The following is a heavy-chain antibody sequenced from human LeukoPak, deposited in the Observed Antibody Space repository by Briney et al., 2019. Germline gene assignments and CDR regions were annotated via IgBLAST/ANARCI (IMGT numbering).Heavy chain of an antibody. CDR1: GGSINSSY. CDR3: AREDRAIFGVVDYYYYYMDV. J-gene: IGHJ6*03. V-gene: IGHV4-59*01. D-gene: IGHD3-3*01. CDR2: IYYSGST. Sequence: SETLSLTCIVSGGSINSSYWSWIRQPPGKGLEWIGYIYYSGSTNYDPSLKSRVTISVDTSKNQFSLKLSSMTAADTAVYYCAREDRAIFGVVDYYYYYMDVWGKGTTVTVSS.